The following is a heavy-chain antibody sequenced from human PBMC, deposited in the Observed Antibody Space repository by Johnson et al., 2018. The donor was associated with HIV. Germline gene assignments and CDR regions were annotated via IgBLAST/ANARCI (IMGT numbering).Heavy chain of an antibody. CDR3: ARRDSGSLSFDI. CDR1: GFMFDDYG. CDR2: INWNGGNT. V-gene: IGHV3-20*04. Sequence: VQLVESGGGVIRPGGSLRLSCEGFGFMFDDYGLNWVRQAPGKGLEWVSGINWNGGNTGYADSVKGRCTISRDNGRNSLYLQMNSLRAEDTALYYCARRDSGSLSFDIWGQGTMVTVSS. J-gene: IGHJ3*02. D-gene: IGHD1-26*01.